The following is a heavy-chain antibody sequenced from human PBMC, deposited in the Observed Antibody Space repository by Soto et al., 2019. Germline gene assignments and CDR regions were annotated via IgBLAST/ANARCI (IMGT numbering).Heavy chain of an antibody. CDR2: INAANGDT. V-gene: IGHV1-3*01. J-gene: IGHJ5*02. CDR1: GYTFTSYG. Sequence: ASVKVSCKASGYTFTSYGIHWVRQAPGQRPEWMGWINAANGDTKYSPKFQGRVTITRDTSASTAYMELSSLRSEDTAVYYCVRRQGSATGIGWFDLWGQGTLVTVSS. D-gene: IGHD6-13*01. CDR3: VRRQGSATGIGWFDL.